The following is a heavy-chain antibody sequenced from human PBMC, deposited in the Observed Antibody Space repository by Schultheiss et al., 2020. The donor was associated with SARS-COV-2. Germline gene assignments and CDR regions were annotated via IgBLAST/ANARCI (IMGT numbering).Heavy chain of an antibody. V-gene: IGHV3-19*01. Sequence: GESLKISCAASGFTFSSYSMNWVRQAPGKGLEWVSGVSWNGSRTHYADSVKGRFTISRDNSKNTLYLQMNSLRAEDTAVYYCTSPRRDIQLGGDYWGQGTLVTVSS. CDR2: VSWNGSRT. J-gene: IGHJ4*02. D-gene: IGHD5-24*01. CDR1: GFTFSSYS. CDR3: TSPRRDIQLGGDY.